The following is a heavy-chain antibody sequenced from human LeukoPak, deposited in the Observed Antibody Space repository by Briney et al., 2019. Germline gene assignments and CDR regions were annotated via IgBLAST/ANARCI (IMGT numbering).Heavy chain of an antibody. CDR3: ARDGLGGHWYFDL. Sequence: SRTLSLTCAISGDSVSSNSGTWNWIRQSPSRGLEWLGRTYYRSKWYNDYAVSVRSRITINPDTSKNQFSLQLNSVTPEDTAVYYCARDGLGGHWYFDLWGRGTPVTVSS. CDR1: GDSVSSNSGT. V-gene: IGHV6-1*01. D-gene: IGHD3-16*01. J-gene: IGHJ2*01. CDR2: TYYRSKWYN.